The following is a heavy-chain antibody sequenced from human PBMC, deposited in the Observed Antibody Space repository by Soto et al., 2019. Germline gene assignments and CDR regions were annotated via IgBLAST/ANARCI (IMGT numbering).Heavy chain of an antibody. Sequence: GGSLRLSCAASGFTISSYWMSWVRQAPGKGLEWVANIKQDGSEKYYVDSVKGRFTISRDNAKNSLYLQMNSLRAEDTAVYYCARSHYYDSSGYYYYYGMDVWGQGTTVTVSS. CDR1: GFTISSYW. CDR3: ARSHYYDSSGYYYYYGMDV. CDR2: IKQDGSEK. V-gene: IGHV3-7*04. D-gene: IGHD3-22*01. J-gene: IGHJ6*02.